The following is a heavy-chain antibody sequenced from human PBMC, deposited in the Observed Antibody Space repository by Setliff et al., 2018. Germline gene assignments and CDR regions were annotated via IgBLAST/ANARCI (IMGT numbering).Heavy chain of an antibody. CDR2: IGSAGDT. Sequence: AGGSLRLSCAASGFTFSKYDMHWVRQVIGKGLEWVSGIGSAGDTYYPGSVKGRFTISRDNSKNTLSLQMNSLRAEDTAVYYCAKELGDRLEWLYYYYGMDVWGQGTTVTVSS. V-gene: IGHV3-13*01. CDR1: GFTFSKYD. CDR3: AKELGDRLEWLYYYYGMDV. D-gene: IGHD3-3*01. J-gene: IGHJ6*02.